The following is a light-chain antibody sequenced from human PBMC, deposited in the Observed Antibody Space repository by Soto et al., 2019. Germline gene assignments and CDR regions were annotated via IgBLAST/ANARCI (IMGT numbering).Light chain of an antibody. CDR2: GAS. J-gene: IGKJ1*01. Sequence: EIVLTQPPGILALSPGERATLSCRASQSVFNNHISWYQRKPGQAPRRLIFGASFRATCITDRFSGSGYGTDFTLTIGSLEPEDFAVYSCQQYGSSPAPVGQGTKVDSK. CDR1: QSVFNNH. CDR3: QQYGSSPAP. V-gene: IGKV3-20*01.